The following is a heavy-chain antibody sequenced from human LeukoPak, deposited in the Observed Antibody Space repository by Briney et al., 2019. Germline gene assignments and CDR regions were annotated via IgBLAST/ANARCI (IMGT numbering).Heavy chain of an antibody. V-gene: IGHV4-39*07. CDR2: IYYSGNT. CDR3: AARPLWGELLNY. D-gene: IGHD1-26*01. CDR1: GGSISSSSYY. Sequence: SETLSLTCTVSGGSISSSSYYWGWIRQPPGKGLEWIGSIYYSGNTYYNPSLKSRVTISVDTSKNQFSLKLSSVTAADTAVYYCAARPLWGELLNYWGQGTLVTVSS. J-gene: IGHJ4*02.